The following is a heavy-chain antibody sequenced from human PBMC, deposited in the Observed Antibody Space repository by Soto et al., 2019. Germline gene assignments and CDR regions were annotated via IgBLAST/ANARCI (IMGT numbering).Heavy chain of an antibody. CDR1: GFTFSSYA. J-gene: IGHJ3*02. CDR3: AKDPPRRRSGEEEGVAFDI. CDR2: ISGSGGST. V-gene: IGHV3-23*01. Sequence: QPGGSLRLSCAASGFTFSSYAMSWVRQAPGKGLEWVSAISGSGGSTYYADSVKGRFTISRDNSKNTLYLQMNSLRAEDTAVYYCAKDPPRRRSGEEEGVAFDIWGQGTMVTVSS. D-gene: IGHD3-16*01.